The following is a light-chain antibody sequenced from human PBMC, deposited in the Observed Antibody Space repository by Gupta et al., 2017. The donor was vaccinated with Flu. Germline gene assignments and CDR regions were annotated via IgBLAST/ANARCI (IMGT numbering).Light chain of an antibody. CDR1: QSISSD. J-gene: IGKJ1*01. CDR2: VAS. CDR3: QQQTDGTPPVT. Sequence: DIVLTQSPATLSLSPGERATLSCRASQSISSDLAWYQQKPGQAPTLLIFVASVRGTDIRARCSFSGGGSDTNFTITISDPDDYEVDYCQQQTDGTPPVTFGRGTKVEVK. V-gene: IGKV3-11*01.